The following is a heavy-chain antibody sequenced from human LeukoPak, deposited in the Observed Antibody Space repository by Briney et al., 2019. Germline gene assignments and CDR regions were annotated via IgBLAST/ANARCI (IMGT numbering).Heavy chain of an antibody. Sequence: GESLKISCKGSGYSFSTYWIGWVRQMPGKGLEWMGIIYPGDSDTRYSPSFLGQVTISVDKSISTAYLQWSSLKASDTAIYYCARLPVVTRQWDYWGQGTLVTVSS. D-gene: IGHD4-23*01. CDR2: IYPGDSDT. V-gene: IGHV5-51*01. CDR3: ARLPVVTRQWDY. J-gene: IGHJ4*02. CDR1: GYSFSTYW.